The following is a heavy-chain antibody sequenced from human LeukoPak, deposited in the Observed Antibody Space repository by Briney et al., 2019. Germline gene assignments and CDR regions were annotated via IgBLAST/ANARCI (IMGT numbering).Heavy chain of an antibody. CDR3: ARDYWWNYDY. D-gene: IGHD1-7*01. V-gene: IGHV3-30*19. J-gene: IGHJ4*02. CDR1: GFIFSSYG. CDR2: ISKDGSDK. Sequence: GGSLRLSCAASGFIFSSYGIHWVRQAPGKGLEWVAVISKDGSDKYYPGSVRGRFTISRDNSKNTIYLQMDSLRAEDTAIYYCARDYWWNYDYWGQGTLVTVSS.